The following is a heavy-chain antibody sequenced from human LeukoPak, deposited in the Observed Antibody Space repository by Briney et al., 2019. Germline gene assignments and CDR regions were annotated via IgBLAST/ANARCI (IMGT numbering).Heavy chain of an antibody. CDR2: ITPLNGDT. Sequence: GASVKVSCKASGYTFTYRYLHWVRQAPGQALEWMGWITPLNGDTNYPQRFQDRVTITRDGSMSTAYMELRSLRSEDTAIYYCVNSGTSAFDIWGPGTMVTVSS. D-gene: IGHD3/OR15-3a*01. CDR1: GYTFTYRY. V-gene: IGHV1-45*01. J-gene: IGHJ3*02. CDR3: VNSGTSAFDI.